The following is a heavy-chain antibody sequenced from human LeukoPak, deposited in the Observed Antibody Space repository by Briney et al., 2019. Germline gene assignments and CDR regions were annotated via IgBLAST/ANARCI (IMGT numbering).Heavy chain of an antibody. D-gene: IGHD3-22*01. J-gene: IGHJ3*02. CDR2: FDPEDGET. CDR1: GYTLTELS. CDR3: ATPSSYYYDSSGYAAFDI. V-gene: IGHV1-24*01. Sequence: ASVKVSCKVSGYTLTELSMHWVRQAPGKGLEWMGGFDPEDGETIYAQKFQGRVTMTEDTSTDTAYMELSSLRSEDTAVYYCATPSSYYYDSSGYAAFDIWGQGTMVTVSP.